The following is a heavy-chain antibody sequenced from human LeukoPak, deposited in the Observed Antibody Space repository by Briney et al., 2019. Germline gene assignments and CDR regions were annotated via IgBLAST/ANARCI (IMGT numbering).Heavy chain of an antibody. CDR2: ISSSSSTI. V-gene: IGHV3-48*04. D-gene: IGHD6-13*01. J-gene: IGHJ6*02. Sequence: GGSLRLSCAASGFTFSSYSMNWVRQAPGKGLEWVSYISSSSSTIYYADSVKGRFTISRDNAKNSLYLQMNSLRAEDTAVYYCAREGRTGYSSSWYQGGGMDVWGQGTTVTVS. CDR3: AREGRTGYSSSWYQGGGMDV. CDR1: GFTFSSYS.